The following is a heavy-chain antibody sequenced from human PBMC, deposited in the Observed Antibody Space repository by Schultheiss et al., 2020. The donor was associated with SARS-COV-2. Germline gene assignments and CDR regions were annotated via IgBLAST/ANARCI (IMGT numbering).Heavy chain of an antibody. CDR1: GFTFGTYN. CDR3: VRDRSWWTPYNCFDL. D-gene: IGHD2-15*01. J-gene: IGHJ5*02. Sequence: GGSLRLSCAASGFTFGTYNMHWVRQAPGKGLEFVASIRSSGRDIYYADSMQGRFTVSIDNANNSLYLQMHSLRAEDTAVYYCVRDRSWWTPYNCFDLWGRGTLGTVSS. V-gene: IGHV3-21*01. CDR2: IRSSGRDI.